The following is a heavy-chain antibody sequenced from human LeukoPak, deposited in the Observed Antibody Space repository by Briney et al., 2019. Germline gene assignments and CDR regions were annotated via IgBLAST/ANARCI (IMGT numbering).Heavy chain of an antibody. CDR1: GFSFNSYD. J-gene: IGHJ4*02. D-gene: IGHD3-22*01. CDR3: AREDSSGYYSNFDH. V-gene: IGHV3-30-3*01. CDR2: ISYDGSNK. Sequence: GGSLRLSCATSGFSFNSYDMHWVRQAPGKGLEWVAVISYDGSNKYYADSVKGRFTISRDNSKNTLYLQMNSLRAEDTAVYYCAREDSSGYYSNFDHWDQGTLVTVSS.